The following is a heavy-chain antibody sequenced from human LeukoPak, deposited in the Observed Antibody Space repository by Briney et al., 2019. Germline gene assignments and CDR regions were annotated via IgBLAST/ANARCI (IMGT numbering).Heavy chain of an antibody. J-gene: IGHJ4*02. Sequence: GGSLRLSCAASGFTFSRNWMTWVRQAPGKGLEWVANIKHDGSEKYYVDSVKGRFTVSRDNAKSSLYLQMNSLRAEDTALYYCARYYDDSSGYPRYLDHWGQGTLVTVSS. CDR2: IKHDGSEK. V-gene: IGHV3-7*03. D-gene: IGHD3-22*01. CDR1: GFTFSRNW. CDR3: ARYYDDSSGYPRYLDH.